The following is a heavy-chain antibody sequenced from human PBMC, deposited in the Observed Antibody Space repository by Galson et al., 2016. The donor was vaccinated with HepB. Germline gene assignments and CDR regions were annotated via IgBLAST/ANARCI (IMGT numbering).Heavy chain of an antibody. D-gene: IGHD2-21*02. CDR3: AKSLLGVTLVSYYYGMDV. J-gene: IGHJ6*02. Sequence: SLRLSCAASGFTFSSYAMNWVRQAPGKGLEWVSAISGSGGSTYYADSVKGRFTISRDNSKNTLFLQMNSLRAEDTAVYYCAKSLLGVTLVSYYYGMDVWGQGTQVTVSS. V-gene: IGHV3-23*01. CDR1: GFTFSSYA. CDR2: ISGSGGST.